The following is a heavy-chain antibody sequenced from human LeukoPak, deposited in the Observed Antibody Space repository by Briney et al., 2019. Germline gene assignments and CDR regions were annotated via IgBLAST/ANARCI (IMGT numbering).Heavy chain of an antibody. D-gene: IGHD5-12*01. J-gene: IGHJ6*02. CDR3: ARATYSGYHLILGYYYGMDV. Sequence: GASVKVSCKASGYTFTSYDINWVRQATGQGLEWMGWMNPNSGNTGYAQKFQGRVTMTRDTSISTASMELSRLRSDDTAVYYCARATYSGYHLILGYYYGMDVWGQGTTVTVSS. CDR1: GYTFTSYD. V-gene: IGHV1-8*01. CDR2: MNPNSGNT.